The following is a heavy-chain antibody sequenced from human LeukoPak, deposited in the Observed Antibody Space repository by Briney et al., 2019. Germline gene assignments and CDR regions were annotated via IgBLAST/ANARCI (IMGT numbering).Heavy chain of an antibody. CDR1: GFTFSSYA. D-gene: IGHD3-10*01. J-gene: IGHJ4*02. Sequence: GGSLRLSCAASGFTFSSYAMSWVRQAPGKGLEWVSAISGSGGSTYYADSVKGRFTISRDNAKNSLYLQMNSLRAEDTAVYYCARHRMVRGVRGYYFDYWGQGTLVTVSS. CDR2: ISGSGGST. V-gene: IGHV3-23*01. CDR3: ARHRMVRGVRGYYFDY.